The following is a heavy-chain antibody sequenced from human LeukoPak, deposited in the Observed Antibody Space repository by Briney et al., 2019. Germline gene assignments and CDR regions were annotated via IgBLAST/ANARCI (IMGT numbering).Heavy chain of an antibody. CDR3: AKDSAVLLWFGELSLDY. Sequence: PGGSLRLSCAASGFTFSSHSMNWVRQAPGKGLEWVSYISSSGSTIYYADSVKGRFSISRDNAKNSLHLQMNSLRAEDTAVYYCAKDSAVLLWFGELSLDYWGQGTLVTVSS. J-gene: IGHJ4*02. V-gene: IGHV3-48*01. CDR1: GFTFSSHS. CDR2: ISSSGSTI. D-gene: IGHD3-10*01.